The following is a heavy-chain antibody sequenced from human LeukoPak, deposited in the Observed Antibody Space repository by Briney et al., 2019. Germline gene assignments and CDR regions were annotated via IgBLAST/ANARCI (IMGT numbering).Heavy chain of an antibody. Sequence: ASVKVSCKASGGTFSSYAIRWVRQAPGQGLEWMGGITPIFGTANYAQKFQGRVTITADESTSTAYMELSSLRSEDTAVYYCARSMVRGVIYSPLVDYWGQGTLVTVSS. CDR2: ITPIFGTA. CDR1: GGTFSSYA. D-gene: IGHD3-10*01. CDR3: ARSMVRGVIYSPLVDY. J-gene: IGHJ4*02. V-gene: IGHV1-69*13.